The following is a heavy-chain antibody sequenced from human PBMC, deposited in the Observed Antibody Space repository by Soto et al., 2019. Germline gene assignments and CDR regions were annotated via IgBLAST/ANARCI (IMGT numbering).Heavy chain of an antibody. CDR2: ISGSGGST. J-gene: IGHJ4*02. D-gene: IGHD2-15*01. Sequence: EVQLLESGGGLVQPGGSLRLSCAASGFTFSSYAMSWVRQAPGKGLEWVSAISGSGGSTYYADSVKGRFTISRDNSKNTLYLQMNSLRAEDTAVYYCAKAGGGVVVVAALWDYWGQGTLVTVSS. V-gene: IGHV3-23*01. CDR3: AKAGGGVVVVAALWDY. CDR1: GFTFSSYA.